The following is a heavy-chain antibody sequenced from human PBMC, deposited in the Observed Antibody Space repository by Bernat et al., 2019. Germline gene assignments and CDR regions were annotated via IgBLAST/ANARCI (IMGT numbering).Heavy chain of an antibody. Sequence: QVQLQQWGAGLLKPSETLSLTCAVYGGSFSGYYWSWIRQPPGKGLEWIGEINHSGSTNYNPSLKSRVTISVDTSKNKFSLKLSSVTAADTAVYYCARGKVAARPGQWGYWGQGTLVTVSS. CDR2: INHSGST. CDR3: ARGKVAARPGQWGY. J-gene: IGHJ4*02. V-gene: IGHV4-34*01. D-gene: IGHD6-6*01. CDR1: GGSFSGYY.